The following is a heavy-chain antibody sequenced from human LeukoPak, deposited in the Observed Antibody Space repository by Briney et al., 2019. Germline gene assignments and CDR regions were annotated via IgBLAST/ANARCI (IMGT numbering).Heavy chain of an antibody. CDR2: INHSGST. J-gene: IGHJ4*02. CDR1: GGSFSGYY. Sequence: SETLSLTCAVYGGSFSGYYWSWIRQPPGKGLEWIGEINHSGSTNYNPSLKSRVTISVDTSKNQFSLKLSSVAAADTAVYYCARGGAIAAAGTSDYWGQGTLVTVSS. V-gene: IGHV4-34*01. CDR3: ARGGAIAAAGTSDY. D-gene: IGHD6-13*01.